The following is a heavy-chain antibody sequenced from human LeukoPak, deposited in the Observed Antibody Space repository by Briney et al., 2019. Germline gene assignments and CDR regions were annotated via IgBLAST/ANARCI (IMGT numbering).Heavy chain of an antibody. Sequence: PSQTLSLTCTVSGGSISSGGYYWSWIRQHPGKGLEWIGYIYYSGSTYYNPSLKSRVTISVDTSKNQFSLKLSSVTAADTAVYYCARLETPHSRITMVRGIWYFDYWGQGTLVTVSS. CDR1: GGSISSGGYY. V-gene: IGHV4-31*03. J-gene: IGHJ4*02. D-gene: IGHD3-10*01. CDR3: ARLETPHSRITMVRGIWYFDY. CDR2: IYYSGST.